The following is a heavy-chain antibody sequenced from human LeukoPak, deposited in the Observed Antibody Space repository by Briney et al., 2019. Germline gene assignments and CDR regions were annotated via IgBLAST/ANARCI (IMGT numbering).Heavy chain of an antibody. D-gene: IGHD2-21*01. J-gene: IGHJ6*03. CDR2: INQDGSTT. CDR3: AREAYCGGPSCFGVSYMDV. Sequence: QPGRSLRLSCAASAFTFSNAWMAWVSQPPRKGLGWVAYINQDGSTTTYVDSVRGRFTISRDNAKNSLYLQMNSLGVEDTAVYFCAREAYCGGPSCFGVSYMDVWGEGTTVTVSS. CDR1: AFTFSNAW. V-gene: IGHV3-7*01.